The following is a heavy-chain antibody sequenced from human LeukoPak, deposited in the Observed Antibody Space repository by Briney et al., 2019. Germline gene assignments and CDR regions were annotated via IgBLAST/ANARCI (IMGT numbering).Heavy chain of an antibody. CDR1: GGSISSYY. Sequence: SETLSLTCTVSGGSISSYYWSWIRQAPGKGLEWIGYIYYSGSTNYNPSPKSRVTISVDTSKNQFSLKLSSVTAADTAVYYCARGINDILTGYFYGMDVWGQGTTVTVSS. D-gene: IGHD3-9*01. J-gene: IGHJ6*02. CDR3: ARGINDILTGYFYGMDV. CDR2: IYYSGST. V-gene: IGHV4-59*01.